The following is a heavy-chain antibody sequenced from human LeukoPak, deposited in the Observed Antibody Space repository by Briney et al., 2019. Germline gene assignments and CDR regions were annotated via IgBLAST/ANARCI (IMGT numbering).Heavy chain of an antibody. CDR1: GGTFSSYA. CDR2: IIPVLGIA. CDR3: ARDRYYDSSDLDY. V-gene: IGHV1-69*04. J-gene: IGHJ4*02. Sequence: GASVKVSCKASGGTFSSYAISWVRQAPGQGLEWMGRIIPVLGIAKYAQKLQGRVTITADKSTNTAYMELSSLRSEDTAVYYCARDRYYDSSDLDYWGQGTLVTVSS. D-gene: IGHD3-22*01.